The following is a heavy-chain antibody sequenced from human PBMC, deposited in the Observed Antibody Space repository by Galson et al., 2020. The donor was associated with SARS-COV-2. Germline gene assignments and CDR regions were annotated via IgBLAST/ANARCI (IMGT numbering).Heavy chain of an antibody. CDR3: ARGLSFLVRVDY. CDR1: GYSISSGYY. Sequence: SETLSLTCTVFGYSISSGYYWGWIRRSPGKGLEWIGSIYQSGRSLYSPSLKSRVSMSVDTSRNQFSLKLASVTAADTAVYYCARGLSFLVRVDYGGQGTRVTVSS. J-gene: IGHJ4*02. CDR2: IYQSGRS. D-gene: IGHD3-10*01. V-gene: IGHV4-38-2*02.